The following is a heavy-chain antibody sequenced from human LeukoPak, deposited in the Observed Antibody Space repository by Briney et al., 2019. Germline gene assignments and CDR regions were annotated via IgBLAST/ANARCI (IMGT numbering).Heavy chain of an antibody. CDR3: ARQTTYYYDSSPPYYFDY. CDR1: GGSISSSSYS. CDR2: IYYSGST. D-gene: IGHD3-22*01. V-gene: IGHV4-39*01. Sequence: SETLSLTCTVSGGSISSSSYSWGWIRQPPGKGLEWIGSIYYSGSTYYNPSLKSRVTISVDTSKNQFSLKLSSVTAADTAVYYCARQTTYYYDSSPPYYFDYWGQGTLVTVSS. J-gene: IGHJ4*02.